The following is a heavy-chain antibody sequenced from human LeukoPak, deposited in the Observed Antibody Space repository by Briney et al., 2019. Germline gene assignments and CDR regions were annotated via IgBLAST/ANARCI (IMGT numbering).Heavy chain of an antibody. D-gene: IGHD3-3*01. CDR3: ARDLYDFWSGYQPFDY. CDR1: GFTFSSYS. CDR2: ISSSSSYI. J-gene: IGHJ4*02. Sequence: GGSLRLSCAASGFTFSSYSMNWVRQAPGKGLEWVSSISSSSSYIYYADSVKGGFTISRDNAKNSLYLQMNSLRAEDTAVYYCARDLYDFWSGYQPFDYWGQGSLVTVSS. V-gene: IGHV3-21*01.